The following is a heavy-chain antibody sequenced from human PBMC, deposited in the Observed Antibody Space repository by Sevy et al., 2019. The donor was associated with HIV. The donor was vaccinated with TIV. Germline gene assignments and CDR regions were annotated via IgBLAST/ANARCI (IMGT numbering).Heavy chain of an antibody. CDR2: IKKDGTEK. Sequence: GGSLRLSCAASGFIFSNYWMSWVRQAPGKGLEWVATIKKDGTEKYYVDSVRGRFTISRDNAKNSLDLQMNSLRVEDTALYYCARDCSSTTCLWGLDFWGQGTTVTVSS. D-gene: IGHD2-2*01. J-gene: IGHJ6*02. CDR1: GFIFSNYW. V-gene: IGHV3-7*03. CDR3: ARDCSSTTCLWGLDF.